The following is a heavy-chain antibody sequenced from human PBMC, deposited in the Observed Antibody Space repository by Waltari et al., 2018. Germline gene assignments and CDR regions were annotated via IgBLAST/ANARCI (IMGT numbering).Heavy chain of an antibody. V-gene: IGHV4-34*01. Sequence: QVHLTQWGAGRLQPAATLSLTCAVSGGSMSGYSWAWIRQPPGKGLEWIGEIDHNIHTKYNPSLKSRVTISVDTSKNQFSLKLASVTAADTAVYFCARESPRGFTVPPHYMDVWASGTTVIV. D-gene: IGHD3-16*02. CDR2: IDHNIHT. CDR1: GGSMSGYS. J-gene: IGHJ6*03. CDR3: ARESPRGFTVPPHYMDV.